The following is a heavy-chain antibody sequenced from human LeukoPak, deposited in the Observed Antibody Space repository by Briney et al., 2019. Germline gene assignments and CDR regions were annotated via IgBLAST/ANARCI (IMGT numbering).Heavy chain of an antibody. CDR2: ISWNSGSI. CDR3: ARDDLLDY. V-gene: IGHV3-9*01. J-gene: IGHJ4*02. Sequence: PGRSLRLSCAASGFTFDDYAMHWVRQAPGKGLEWVSGISWNSGSIGYADSVKGRFTISRDNAKNSLYLQMNSLRAEDTAVYYCARDDLLDYWGQGTLVTVSS. CDR1: GFTFDDYA.